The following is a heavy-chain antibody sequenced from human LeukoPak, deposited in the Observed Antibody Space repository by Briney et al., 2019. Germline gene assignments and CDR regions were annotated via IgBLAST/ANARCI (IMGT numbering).Heavy chain of an antibody. CDR3: ASERYCSSTSCSPGFADRRGYYYYYYMDV. D-gene: IGHD2-2*01. CDR1: GGSISSYY. Sequence: SETLSLTCTVSGGSISSYYWSWIRQPPGKGLEWIGYIYYSGSTNYNPSLKSRVTISVDTSKNQFSLKLSSVTAADTAVYYCASERYCSSTSCSPGFADRRGYYYYYYMDVWGKGTTVTVSS. J-gene: IGHJ6*03. V-gene: IGHV4-59*08. CDR2: IYYSGST.